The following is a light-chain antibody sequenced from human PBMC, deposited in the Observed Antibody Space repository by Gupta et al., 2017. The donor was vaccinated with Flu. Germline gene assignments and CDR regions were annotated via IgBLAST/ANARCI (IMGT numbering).Light chain of an antibody. CDR3: QQYDDWPRIT. CDR2: RAS. CDR1: QSSVASN. Sequence: TLSVSPGEGATLSCRASQSSVASNLAWYQQKPGRSPRLLIYRASTRATGIPARFSGSGSGTDFTLTISSRQSEDFGVYYCQQYDDWPRITFGQGTRLEIK. V-gene: IGKV3-15*01. J-gene: IGKJ5*01.